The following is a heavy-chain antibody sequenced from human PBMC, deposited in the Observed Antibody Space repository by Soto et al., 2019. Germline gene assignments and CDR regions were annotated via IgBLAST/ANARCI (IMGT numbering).Heavy chain of an antibody. V-gene: IGHV1-3*05. D-gene: IGHD3-3*01. CDR3: ARAKSPLTSFGLDRRGNYYGLDV. CDR1: GYTFINYV. J-gene: IGHJ6*02. Sequence: QVQLVQSGAEEKKPGASVKVSCKASGYTFINYVMHWVRQAPGQRLEWMGWINAGNDNTKYSQKFQGRITITRDTSANRVVMELSSLGSEDTAVYYCARAKSPLTSFGLDRRGNYYGLDVWGQGTTVIVSS. CDR2: INAGNDNT.